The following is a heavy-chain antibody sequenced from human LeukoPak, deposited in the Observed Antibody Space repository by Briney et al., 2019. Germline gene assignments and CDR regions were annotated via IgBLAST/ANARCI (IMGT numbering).Heavy chain of an antibody. CDR3: ASSAYESSGYGGYYMDV. D-gene: IGHD3-22*01. CDR1: GGSISSYY. V-gene: IGHV4-4*07. J-gene: IGHJ6*03. CDR2: IYTSGST. Sequence: PETLSLTCTVSGGSISSYYWSWIRQPAGKGLEWIGRIYTSGSTNYNPSLKSRVTMSVDTSKNQFSLKLSSVTAADTAVYYCASSAYESSGYGGYYMDVWGKGTTVTVSS.